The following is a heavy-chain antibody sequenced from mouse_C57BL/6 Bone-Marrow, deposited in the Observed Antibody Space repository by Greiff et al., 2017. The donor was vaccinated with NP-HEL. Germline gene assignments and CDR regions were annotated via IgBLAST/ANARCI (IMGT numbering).Heavy chain of an antibody. CDR2: ISSGGSYT. J-gene: IGHJ2*01. D-gene: IGHD1-1*01. Sequence: EVQRVESGGDLVKPGGSLKLSCAASGFTFSSYGMSWVRQTPDKRLEWVATISSGGSYTYYPDSVKGRFTISRDNAKNTLYLQMSSLKSEDTAMYYCARQRNFITTVSYFDYWGQGTTLTVSS. CDR3: ARQRNFITTVSYFDY. CDR1: GFTFSSYG. V-gene: IGHV5-6*01.